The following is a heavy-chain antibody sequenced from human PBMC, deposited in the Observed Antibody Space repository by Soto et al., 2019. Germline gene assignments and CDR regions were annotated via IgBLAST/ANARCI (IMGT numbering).Heavy chain of an antibody. CDR2: ISWNSGSI. V-gene: IGHV3-9*01. Sequence: GGSLRLSCAASGFTFDDYAMHWVRQGPGKGLEWVSGISWNSGSIGYADSVKGRFTISRDNAKNSLYLQMNSLRAEDTALYYCAKEAIDYYYYGMDVWGQGTTVTSP. D-gene: IGHD2-21*01. J-gene: IGHJ6*02. CDR1: GFTFDDYA. CDR3: AKEAIDYYYYGMDV.